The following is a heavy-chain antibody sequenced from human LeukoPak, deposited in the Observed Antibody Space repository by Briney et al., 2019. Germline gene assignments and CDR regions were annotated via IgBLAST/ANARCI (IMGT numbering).Heavy chain of an antibody. V-gene: IGHV4-59*01. J-gene: IGHJ4*02. D-gene: IGHD3-22*01. CDR2: IYYSGST. CDR3: ASISYYDSSGYQGY. CDR1: GGSISSYY. Sequence: PSETLSLTCTVSGGSISSYYWSWIRQPPGKGLEWIGYIYYSGSTNYNPSLKSRVTISVDTSKNQFSLKLSSVTAADTAVYYCASISYYDSSGYQGYWGQGTLVTVSS.